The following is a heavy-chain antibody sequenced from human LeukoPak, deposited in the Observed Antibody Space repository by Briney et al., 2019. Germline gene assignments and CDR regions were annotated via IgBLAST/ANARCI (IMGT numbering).Heavy chain of an antibody. Sequence: GASVKVSCKASGYTFTSYGISWVRQAPGQGLEWMGWISAYNGNTNYAQKLQGRVTMTTDTSTSTAYMELRSLRSDDTAVYYCARVARITMIVTDAFDSWGQGTMVTVSS. CDR2: ISAYNGNT. D-gene: IGHD3-22*01. CDR3: ARVARITMIVTDAFDS. J-gene: IGHJ3*02. CDR1: GYTFTSYG. V-gene: IGHV1-18*01.